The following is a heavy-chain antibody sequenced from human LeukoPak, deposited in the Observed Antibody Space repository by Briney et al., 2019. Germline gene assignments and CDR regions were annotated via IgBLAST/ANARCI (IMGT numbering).Heavy chain of an antibody. D-gene: IGHD3-22*01. Sequence: SETLSLTCTVFGGSISSSSYYWGWIRQPPGKGLEWIGSIYYSGSTYYNPSLKSRVTISVDTSKNQFSLKLSSVTAADTAVYYCARHRLPLYYYDSSGYYAFDIWGQGTMVTVSS. CDR2: IYYSGST. CDR1: GGSISSSSYY. J-gene: IGHJ3*02. CDR3: ARHRLPLYYYDSSGYYAFDI. V-gene: IGHV4-39*01.